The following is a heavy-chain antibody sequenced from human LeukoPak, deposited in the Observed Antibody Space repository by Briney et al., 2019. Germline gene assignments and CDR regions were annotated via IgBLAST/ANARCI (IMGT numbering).Heavy chain of an antibody. V-gene: IGHV3-30*18. CDR2: ISYDGSNK. Sequence: PGGSLRLSCAASGFTFSSYGMHWVRQAPGKGLEWVAVISYDGSNKYYADSVKGRFTISRDNSKNTLYLQMNSLRAEDTAVYYCVKVDQTYYYDSSGYDYWGQGTLVTVSS. CDR3: VKVDQTYYYDSSGYDY. D-gene: IGHD3-22*01. CDR1: GFTFSSYG. J-gene: IGHJ4*02.